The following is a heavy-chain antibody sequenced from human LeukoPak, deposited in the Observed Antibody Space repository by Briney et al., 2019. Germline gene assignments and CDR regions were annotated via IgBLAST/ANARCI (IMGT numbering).Heavy chain of an antibody. J-gene: IGHJ4*02. CDR3: AKDWGNYYSDSSGYYPFDY. CDR2: ISGSGGST. Sequence: GGSLRLTCAASGFTFSGYAMSWVRQAPGKGLEWVSAISGSGGSTYYADSVKGRFTISRDNSKNTLYLQMNSLRAEDTAVYYCAKDWGNYYSDSSGYYPFDYWGQGTLVTVSS. CDR1: GFTFSGYA. D-gene: IGHD3-22*01. V-gene: IGHV3-23*01.